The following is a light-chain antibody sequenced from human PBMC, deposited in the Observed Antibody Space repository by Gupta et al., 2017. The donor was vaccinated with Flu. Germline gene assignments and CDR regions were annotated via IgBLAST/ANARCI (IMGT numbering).Light chain of an antibody. CDR1: QSISSC. Sequence: DIQLTQSPSTLSASVGDRVTITCRASQSISSCLDWYQQKPGKAPKLLIYKESRLESGVPSRFSGRGSGTEFTLTLSSREPDDFAIYYCQQYNSYSRSFGQGTKLEIK. CDR3: QQYNSYSRS. J-gene: IGKJ2*03. V-gene: IGKV1-5*03. CDR2: KES.